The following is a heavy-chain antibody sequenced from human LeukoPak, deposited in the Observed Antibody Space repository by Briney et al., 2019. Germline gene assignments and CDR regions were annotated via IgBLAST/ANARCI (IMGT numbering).Heavy chain of an antibody. CDR1: GFTFSSSA. Sequence: GGSLRLSCAASGFTFSSSAMSWVRQAPGKGLEWVSTISGSGDRTYYADSVKGRFTISRDNSKNTLFLQMNSLRAEDTAVYYCAREGIGYSSSWYDYRGQGTLVTVSS. D-gene: IGHD6-13*01. J-gene: IGHJ4*02. CDR2: ISGSGDRT. V-gene: IGHV3-23*01. CDR3: AREGIGYSSSWYDY.